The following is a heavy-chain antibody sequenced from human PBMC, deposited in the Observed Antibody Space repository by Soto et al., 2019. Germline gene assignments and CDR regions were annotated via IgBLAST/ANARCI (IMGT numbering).Heavy chain of an antibody. D-gene: IGHD2-15*01. J-gene: IGHJ4*02. CDR2: IIPILGIA. CDR1: GGTFSSYT. CDR3: ARGGEYCSGGSCYSGFDY. V-gene: IGHV1-69*02. Sequence: AASLKVSCKASGGTFSSYTISWVRQAPGQGLEWMGRIIPILGIANYAQKFQGRVTITADKSTSTAYMELSSLRSEDTAVYYCARGGEYCSGGSCYSGFDYWGQGTLVTVSS.